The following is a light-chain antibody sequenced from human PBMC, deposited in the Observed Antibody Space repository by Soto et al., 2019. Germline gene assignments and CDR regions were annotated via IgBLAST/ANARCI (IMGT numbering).Light chain of an antibody. CDR3: HHYNNWPRT. Sequence: EIVLTQSPGTLSLSPGERATLSCRASQSAGSNLAWYQQKPGQAPRLLIYGASTRATGIPARFSGSGSGTEFTLTISSLQSEDFAVYYCHHYNNWPRTFGQGTKVDI. J-gene: IGKJ1*01. V-gene: IGKV3-15*01. CDR1: QSAGSN. CDR2: GAS.